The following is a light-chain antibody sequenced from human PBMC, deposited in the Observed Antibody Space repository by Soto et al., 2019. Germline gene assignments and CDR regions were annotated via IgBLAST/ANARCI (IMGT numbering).Light chain of an antibody. Sequence: DIQMTQSPSSLSASVGDRVTITCQASHDISKYVIWYQQKPGRAPKLLIFDASVLEVGVPSRFNGSGWGTHFTSATSSPLDEDMPTYYCQQYDNLPISFGQGTRLDIK. CDR1: HDISKY. V-gene: IGKV1-33*01. CDR2: DAS. J-gene: IGKJ5*01. CDR3: QQYDNLPIS.